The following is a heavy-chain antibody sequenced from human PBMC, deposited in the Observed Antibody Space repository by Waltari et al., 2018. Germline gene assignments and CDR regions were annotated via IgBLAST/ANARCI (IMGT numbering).Heavy chain of an antibody. CDR2: MNPNSGNT. CDR3: ARGPGCTSTVCPYYFDY. Sequence: QVQLVQSGAEVKEPGASVKVSCKASGFTFTSYDINWVRQATGQGLEWMGWMNPNSGNTGYATKFQGRVTMTRKTSISTAYIELSRLRSEDTAVYYCARGPGCTSTVCPYYFDYWGQGTLVTVSS. D-gene: IGHD2-2*01. V-gene: IGHV1-8*02. J-gene: IGHJ4*02. CDR1: GFTFTSYD.